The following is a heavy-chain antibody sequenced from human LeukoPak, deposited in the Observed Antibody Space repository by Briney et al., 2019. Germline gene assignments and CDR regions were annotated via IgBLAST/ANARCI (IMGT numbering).Heavy chain of an antibody. V-gene: IGHV3-9*01. Sequence: GGSLRLSCAASGFTFDDYATHWVRQAPGKGLEWVSGISWNSGSIGYADSVKGRFTISRDNAKNSLYLQMNSLRAEDTAVYYCARPRWVGYYDSCMDVWGKGTTVTVSS. CDR3: ARPRWVGYYDSCMDV. CDR2: ISWNSGSI. CDR1: GFTFDDYA. D-gene: IGHD3-22*01. J-gene: IGHJ6*03.